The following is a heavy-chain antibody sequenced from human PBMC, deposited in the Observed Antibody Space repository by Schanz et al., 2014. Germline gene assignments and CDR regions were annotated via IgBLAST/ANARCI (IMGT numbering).Heavy chain of an antibody. CDR3: ARSAGRDFWSGYYTRFDY. CDR2: ISAYNGNT. CDR1: GYTFTSYG. Sequence: QVQLVQSGAEVKKPGASVKVSCKASGYTFTSYGISWVRQAPGQGLEWMGWISAYNGNTKYPQKFQGRVTMTTDTSTSTVYMALSSLRSDDTSVYYCARSAGRDFWSGYYTRFDYWGQGTLVTVSS. J-gene: IGHJ4*02. D-gene: IGHD3-3*01. V-gene: IGHV1-18*04.